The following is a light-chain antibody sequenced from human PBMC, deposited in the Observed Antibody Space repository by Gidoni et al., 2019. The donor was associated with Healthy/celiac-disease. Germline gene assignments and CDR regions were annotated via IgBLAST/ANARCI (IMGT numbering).Light chain of an antibody. V-gene: IGKV1-39*01. J-gene: IGKJ1*01. CDR1: QSISSY. CDR3: QQSYSTPRT. Sequence: ESQLTQSPSSLSASVGDRVPITCRASQSISSYLNWYQQKPGKAPKLLIYAASRLQSGVPSRFSGSGSGTDFTLTISSLQPEDFATYYCQQSYSTPRTFGQGTKVEIK. CDR2: AAS.